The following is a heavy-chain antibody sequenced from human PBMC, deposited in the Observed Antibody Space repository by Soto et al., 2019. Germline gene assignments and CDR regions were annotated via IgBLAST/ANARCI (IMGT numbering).Heavy chain of an antibody. J-gene: IGHJ3*02. V-gene: IGHV6-1*01. CDR1: GDSVSSNSVA. CDR2: TYYRSKWYN. Sequence: SQTLSLTCAISGDSVSSNSVAWNWIRQSPSRGLEWLGRTYYRSKWYNDYGVTVKGRITINPDTFKNQFSLQLNSVTPEDTAVYYCARGRFNAFGIWGQGTMVTVSS. CDR3: ARGRFNAFGI. D-gene: IGHD3-3*01.